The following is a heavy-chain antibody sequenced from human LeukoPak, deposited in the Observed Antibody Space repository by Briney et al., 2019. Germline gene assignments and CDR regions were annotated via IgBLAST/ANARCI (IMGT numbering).Heavy chain of an antibody. V-gene: IGHV3-48*01. CDR1: GFIFSSYS. CDR2: ISSSSSTI. D-gene: IGHD1-7*01. J-gene: IGHJ6*03. CDR3: ASNTGTATSNYYYMDV. Sequence: PGGSLRLSCAASGFIFSSYSMNWLRQAPGKGLEWVSYISSSSSTIYYADSVKGRFTISRDNAKNSLYLQMNSLRAEDTAVYYCASNTGTATSNYYYMDVWGKGTTVTISS.